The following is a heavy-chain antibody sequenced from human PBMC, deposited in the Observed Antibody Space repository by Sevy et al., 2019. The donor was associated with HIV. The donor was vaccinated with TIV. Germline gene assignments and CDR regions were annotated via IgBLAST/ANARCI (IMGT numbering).Heavy chain of an antibody. J-gene: IGHJ6*02. Sequence: GGSLRLSCAASGFNLRSYGMHWVRQAPGKGLEWVAFIRLDGSNKYYAHSVNGRFTISRDNSKNTLYLQMNSLRAEDTAVYYCAKDGNVVVGGDFYYYGMDVWGQGTTVTVSS. CDR1: GFNLRSYG. CDR3: AKDGNVVVGGDFYYYGMDV. CDR2: IRLDGSNK. D-gene: IGHD2-15*01. V-gene: IGHV3-30*02.